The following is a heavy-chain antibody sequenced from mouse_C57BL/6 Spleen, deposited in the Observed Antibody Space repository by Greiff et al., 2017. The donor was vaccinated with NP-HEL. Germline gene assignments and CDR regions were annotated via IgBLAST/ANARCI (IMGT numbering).Heavy chain of an antibody. V-gene: IGHV1-52*01. J-gene: IGHJ4*01. CDR3: ARDYYSNLYYYDMDY. CDR2: IDPSDSET. CDR1: GYTFTSYW. Sequence: QVQLQQPGAELVRPGSSVKLSCKASGYTFTSYWMHWVKQRPIQGLEWIGNIDPSDSETHYNQKFKDKATLTVDKSSSTAYMQLSSLTSEDSAVYYCARDYYSNLYYYDMDYWGQGTSVTVSS. D-gene: IGHD2-5*01.